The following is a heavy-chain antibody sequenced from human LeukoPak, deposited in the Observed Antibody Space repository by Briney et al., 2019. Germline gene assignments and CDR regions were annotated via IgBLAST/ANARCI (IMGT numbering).Heavy chain of an antibody. CDR3: AKTRIAAANWFDP. D-gene: IGHD6-13*01. CDR2: IYPGDSDT. Sequence: GESLKISCKGSGYSFTSYWIGWVRQMPGRGLEWMGIIYPGDSDTRYSPSFQGQVTISADKSISTAYLQWSSLKASDTAMYYCAKTRIAAANWFDPWGQGTLVTVSS. J-gene: IGHJ5*02. CDR1: GYSFTSYW. V-gene: IGHV5-51*01.